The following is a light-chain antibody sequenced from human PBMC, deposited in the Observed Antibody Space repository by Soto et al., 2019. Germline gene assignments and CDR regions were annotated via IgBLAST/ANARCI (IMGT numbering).Light chain of an antibody. J-gene: IGKJ4*01. CDR3: HRYNSFPLT. CDR1: QGIGNF. CDR2: AAS. Sequence: DIEMTQSPSSLSASVGDRVTISCRASQGIGNFLAWYQHKQGSVPKLLIYAASTLQSGGPSRFSGSGSGTDFTLTISDLQPEDVATYFCHRYNSFPLTFGGGTKVDIK. V-gene: IGKV1-27*01.